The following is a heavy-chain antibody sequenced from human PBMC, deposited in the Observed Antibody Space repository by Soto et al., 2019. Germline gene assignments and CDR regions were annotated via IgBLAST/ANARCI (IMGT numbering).Heavy chain of an antibody. CDR2: ISAYNGNT. J-gene: IGHJ5*02. CDR3: ARVRHYYDSSGQGWFDP. Sequence: ASVKVSCKASGYTFTSYGISWVRQAPGQGLEWMGWISAYNGNTNYAQKLQGRVTMTTDTSTSTAYMELRSLRSDDTAVYYCARVRHYYDSSGQGWFDPWGQGTLVTVSS. V-gene: IGHV1-18*04. CDR1: GYTFTSYG. D-gene: IGHD3-22*01.